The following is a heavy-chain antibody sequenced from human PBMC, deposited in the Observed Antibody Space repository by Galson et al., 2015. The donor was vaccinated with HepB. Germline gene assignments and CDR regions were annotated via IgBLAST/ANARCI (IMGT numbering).Heavy chain of an antibody. CDR3: ARGPKYDVSDYHAVDV. Sequence: SETLSLTCAVYGASFRNYYWNWIRQSPGTGLEWIGEVNHGGSATYTSSLKSRVTISLDTSKKQFSLQLTSVTAADTAVYFCARGPKYDVSDYHAVDVWGQGTAVTVSS. V-gene: IGHV4-34*01. CDR1: GASFRNYY. D-gene: IGHD1-1*01. J-gene: IGHJ6*02. CDR2: VNHGGSA.